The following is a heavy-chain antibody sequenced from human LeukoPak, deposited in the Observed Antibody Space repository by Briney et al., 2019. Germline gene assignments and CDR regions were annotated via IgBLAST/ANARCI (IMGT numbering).Heavy chain of an antibody. D-gene: IGHD5-18*01. J-gene: IGHJ4*02. CDR2: ISSSGSTI. Sequence: GGSLRLSCAASGFTFSDYYVSWIRQAPGKGLEWVSYISSSGSTIYYADSVKGRFTISRDNAKNSLYLQMNSLRAEDTAVYYCVKNQGDTAMVYWGQGTLVTVSS. CDR1: GFTFSDYY. V-gene: IGHV3-11*01. CDR3: VKNQGDTAMVY.